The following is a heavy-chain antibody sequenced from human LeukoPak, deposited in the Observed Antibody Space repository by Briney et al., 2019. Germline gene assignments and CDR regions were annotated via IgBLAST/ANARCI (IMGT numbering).Heavy chain of an antibody. Sequence: PSETLSLTCTVSGGSISSGSYYWSWLRQPAGKGLEWIGRIYTSGSTHYNPSLKSRVTISVDTSKNQFSLKLSSVTAADTAVYYCASDRIEVDAFDIWGQGTMVTVSS. D-gene: IGHD2-15*01. V-gene: IGHV4-61*02. CDR2: IYTSGST. J-gene: IGHJ3*02. CDR3: ASDRIEVDAFDI. CDR1: GGSISSGSYY.